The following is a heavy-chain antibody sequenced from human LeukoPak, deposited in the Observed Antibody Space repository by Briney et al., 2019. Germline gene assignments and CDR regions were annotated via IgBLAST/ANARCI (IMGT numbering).Heavy chain of an antibody. D-gene: IGHD1-26*01. CDR3: AKAGENYCYMDV. CDR1: GFTFSSYG. J-gene: IGHJ6*03. CDR2: ISYDGSNK. V-gene: IGHV3-30*18. Sequence: QAGGSLRLSCAASGFTFSSYGMHWVRQAPGKGLEWVAVISYDGSNKYYADSVKGRFTISRDNSKNTLYLQMNSLRAEDTAVYYCAKAGENYCYMDVWGKGATVTVSS.